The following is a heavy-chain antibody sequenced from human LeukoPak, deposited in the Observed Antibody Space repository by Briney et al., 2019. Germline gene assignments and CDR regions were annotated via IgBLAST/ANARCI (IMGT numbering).Heavy chain of an antibody. V-gene: IGHV4-39*01. CDR1: GGSVSSSSYY. CDR2: IYYSGST. Sequence: KPSETLSLTCTVSGGSVSSSSYYWGWIRQPPMKGPEWIGSIYYSGSTEYNLSLKSRVTISVDTSRNQFSLKLSSVTAADTAVYYCARHQSYGSGTYYAPFDNWGQGILVTVSS. D-gene: IGHD3-10*01. J-gene: IGHJ4*02. CDR3: ARHQSYGSGTYYAPFDN.